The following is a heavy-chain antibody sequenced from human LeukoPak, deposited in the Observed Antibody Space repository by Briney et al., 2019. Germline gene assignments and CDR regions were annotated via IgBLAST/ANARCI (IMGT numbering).Heavy chain of an antibody. CDR3: AREPGGYYYDSSGRLLPYAWAFDI. CDR1: GGTFSSYA. D-gene: IGHD3-22*01. CDR2: IIPIFGTA. J-gene: IGHJ3*02. V-gene: IGHV1-69*01. Sequence: ASVKVSCKASGGTFSSYAISWVRQAPGQGLEWMGGIIPIFGTANYAQKFQGRVTITADESTSTAYMELSSLRSEDTAVYYCAREPGGYYYDSSGRLLPYAWAFDIWGQGTMVTVSS.